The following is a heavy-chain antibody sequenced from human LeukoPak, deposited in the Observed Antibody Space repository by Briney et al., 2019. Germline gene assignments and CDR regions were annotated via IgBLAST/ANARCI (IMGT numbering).Heavy chain of an antibody. V-gene: IGHV3-23*01. CDR1: GFTISSFA. CDR2: LSGSGDNT. J-gene: IGHJ5*02. CDR3: AKDTELLFGWFDP. Sequence: GGSLRLSCAASGFTISSFAMSWVRQAPGKGLEWVSALSGSGDNTFYADSVKGRFTVSRDNSKDTLYLQMNSLRAEDTAVYYCAKDTELLFGWFDPWGQGTLVSVSS. D-gene: IGHD2-2*01.